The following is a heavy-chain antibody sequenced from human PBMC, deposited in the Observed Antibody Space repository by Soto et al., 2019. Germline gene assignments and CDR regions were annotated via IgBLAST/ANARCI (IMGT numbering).Heavy chain of an antibody. CDR2: ISPSGST. CDR3: ARGPRYTSAWFNY. Sequence: SETLSLTYVVDGGSFSGYYWNWIRQPPGKGLEWVGEISPSGSTTYSPSLKSRVIISLDTSKNQFSLNLSSVTAADAAVYYCARGPRYTSAWFNYWGQGTQVTVSS. J-gene: IGHJ4*02. CDR1: GGSFSGYY. V-gene: IGHV4-34*01. D-gene: IGHD6-19*01.